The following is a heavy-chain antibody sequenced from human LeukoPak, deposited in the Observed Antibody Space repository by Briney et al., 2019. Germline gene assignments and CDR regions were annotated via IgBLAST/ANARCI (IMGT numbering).Heavy chain of an antibody. CDR3: ARRGHTVIQRFAFDI. CDR1: GGSISSGGYY. D-gene: IGHD4-17*01. J-gene: IGHJ3*02. V-gene: IGHV4-31*03. Sequence: ASETLSLTCTVSGGSISSGGYYWSWIRQHPGKGLEWIGYIYYSGSTYYNPSLKSRVTISVDTSKNQFSLKLSSVTAADTAVYYCARRGHTVIQRFAFDIWGQGTMVTVSS. CDR2: IYYSGST.